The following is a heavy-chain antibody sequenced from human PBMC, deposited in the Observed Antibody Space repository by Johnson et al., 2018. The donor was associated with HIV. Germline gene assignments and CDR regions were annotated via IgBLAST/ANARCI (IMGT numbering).Heavy chain of an antibody. D-gene: IGHD4-23*01. J-gene: IGHJ3*02. CDR3: RVVTGAFDI. CDR1: GFTFSSYA. CDR2: ISGSGGST. Sequence: MLLVESGGGVVQPGRSLRLSCVASGFTFSSYAMSWVRQAPGKGLEWVSAISGSGGSTYYADSVKGRFTISRDNSKNTLYLQMNSLRAEDTAVYYCRVVTGAFDIWGQGTMVTVSS. V-gene: IGHV3-23*04.